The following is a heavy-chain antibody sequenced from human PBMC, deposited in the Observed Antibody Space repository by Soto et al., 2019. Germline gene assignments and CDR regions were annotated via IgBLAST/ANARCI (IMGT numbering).Heavy chain of an antibody. J-gene: IGHJ5*02. CDR2: IFSNDEK. CDR3: ARSLEGSGIDAVNWFDP. D-gene: IGHD3-10*01. V-gene: IGHV2-26*01. Sequence: QVTLKESGPVLVKPTETLTLTCTVSGFSLSNARMGVSWIRQPPGKALEWFAHIFSNDEKSYSTFLKSRLTISKDTSKGQVVLTMTNMDPVDTATYYCARSLEGSGIDAVNWFDPWGQGTLVTVSS. CDR1: GFSLSNARMG.